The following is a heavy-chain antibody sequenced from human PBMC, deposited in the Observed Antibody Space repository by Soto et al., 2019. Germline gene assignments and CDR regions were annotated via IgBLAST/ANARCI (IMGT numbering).Heavy chain of an antibody. Sequence: PSETLSLTCAVYGGSFSGYYWSWIRQPPGKGLEWIGEINHSGSTNYNPSLKSRVTISVDTSKNQFSLKLSSVTAADTAVYYCARLKGWLLYGPPYYYYGMDVWGQGTTVTVSS. CDR1: GGSFSGYY. J-gene: IGHJ6*02. D-gene: IGHD3-3*01. V-gene: IGHV4-34*01. CDR2: INHSGST. CDR3: ARLKGWLLYGPPYYYYGMDV.